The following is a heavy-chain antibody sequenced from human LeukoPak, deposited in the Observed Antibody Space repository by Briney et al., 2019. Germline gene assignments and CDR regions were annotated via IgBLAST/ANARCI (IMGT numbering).Heavy chain of an antibody. V-gene: IGHV5-51*01. CDR3: ARARMATIQYNWFDP. Sequence: GESLKISCKTSGXSFNSYWIGWVRQMPGKGLEWMGIIYPGDSETTYSPSFQGQVSISAEKSINTAYLQWSSLKASDTAMYYCARARMATIQYNWFDPWGQGTLVTVSS. CDR1: GXSFNSYW. CDR2: IYPGDSET. J-gene: IGHJ5*02. D-gene: IGHD5-24*01.